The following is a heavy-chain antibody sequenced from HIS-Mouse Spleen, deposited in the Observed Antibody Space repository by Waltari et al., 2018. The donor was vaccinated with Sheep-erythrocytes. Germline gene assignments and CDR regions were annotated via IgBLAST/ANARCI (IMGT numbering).Heavy chain of an antibody. CDR3: ASQPNWGYWYFDL. CDR1: GYSISSGYY. V-gene: IGHV4-38-2*02. Sequence: QVQLQESGPGLVKPSETLSLTCTVSGYSISSGYYWGWIRQPPGKGLEWIGSIYHSGSTYYNPSLKSRVTISVDTSKNHFSLKLSSVTAADTALYYCASQPNWGYWYFDLWGRGTLVTVSS. CDR2: IYHSGST. J-gene: IGHJ2*01. D-gene: IGHD7-27*01.